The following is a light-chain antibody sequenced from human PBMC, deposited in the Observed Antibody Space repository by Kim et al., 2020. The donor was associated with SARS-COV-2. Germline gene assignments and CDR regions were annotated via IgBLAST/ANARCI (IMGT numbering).Light chain of an antibody. V-gene: IGKV3-11*01. Sequence: EIVLTQSPATLSLSPGERATLSCRASQSVSSYLAWYQQKPGQAPRLLIYDASNRATGIPARFSGSGSGTDFTLTISSLEPEDFAVYYCQQRSNWPPYTCGRENELE. CDR1: QSVSSY. CDR2: DAS. CDR3: QQRSNWPPYT. J-gene: IGKJ2*01.